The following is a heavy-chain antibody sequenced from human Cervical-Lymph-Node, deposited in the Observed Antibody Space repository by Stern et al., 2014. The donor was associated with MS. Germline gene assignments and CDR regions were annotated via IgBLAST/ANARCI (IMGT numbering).Heavy chain of an antibody. D-gene: IGHD3-22*01. CDR2: IVVGSGNT. Sequence: QLMQSGPEVKKPGTSVKVSCKASGFTFTSSAVQWVRQARGQRLEWIGWIVVGSGNTNYAQKFQESVTITRDMSTSTAYMELSSLRSEDTAVYYCAAEPMYYSDSVGAFDIWGQGTMVTVSS. CDR1: GFTFTSSA. V-gene: IGHV1-58*01. CDR3: AAEPMYYSDSVGAFDI. J-gene: IGHJ3*02.